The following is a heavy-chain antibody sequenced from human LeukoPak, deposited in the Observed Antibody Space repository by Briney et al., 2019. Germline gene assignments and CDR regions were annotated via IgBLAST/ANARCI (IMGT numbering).Heavy chain of an antibody. CDR1: GYTLTELS. CDR2: IKQDGSEK. D-gene: IGHD3-22*01. V-gene: IGHV3-7*03. CDR3: ARQWLLRDTFDY. Sequence: GASVKVSCKVSGYTLTELSMHWVRQAPGKGLEWVANIKQDGSEKYYVDSVKGRFTISRDNAKNSLYLQMNSLRAEDTAVYYCARQWLLRDTFDYWGRGTLVTVSS. J-gene: IGHJ4*02.